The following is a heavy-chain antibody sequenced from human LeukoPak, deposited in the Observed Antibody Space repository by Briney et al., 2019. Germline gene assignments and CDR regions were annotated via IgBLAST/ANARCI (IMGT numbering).Heavy chain of an antibody. J-gene: IGHJ4*02. V-gene: IGHV3-21*01. CDR1: GFTFSSYS. D-gene: IGHD4-17*01. Sequence: GGSLRLSCAASGFTFSSYSMNWVRQAPGKGLKWVSSISSSSSYIYYADSVKGRFTISRDNAKNSLYLQMNSLRAEDTAVYYCARLPGTMTTVTDWGQGTLATVSS. CDR3: ARLPGTMTTVTD. CDR2: ISSSSSYI.